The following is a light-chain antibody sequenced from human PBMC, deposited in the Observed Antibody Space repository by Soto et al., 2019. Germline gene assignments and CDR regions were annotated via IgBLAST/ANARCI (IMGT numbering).Light chain of an antibody. CDR1: SSNIGINA. CDR3: GSWDSSLSAYV. Sequence: QSVLTQPPSASGTPGQRVTISCSGSSSNIGINAVNWYQQLPGTAPKLLMYDNNQRPSGVPDRVSGSKSGTSATLGVTGFQTGDEADYYCGSWDSSLSAYVFGTGTKVTVL. J-gene: IGLJ1*01. CDR2: DNN. V-gene: IGLV1-44*01.